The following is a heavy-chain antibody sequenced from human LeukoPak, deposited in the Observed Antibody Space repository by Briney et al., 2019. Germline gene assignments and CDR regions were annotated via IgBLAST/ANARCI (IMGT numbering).Heavy chain of an antibody. CDR2: IKQDGSEK. D-gene: IGHD6-6*01. CDR3: ARSSPRGPFDY. Sequence: GGSLRLSCAASGFTFSSYWMSWVRQAPGKGLEWVPNIKQDGSEKYYVDSVKGRFTISRDNAKNSLYLQMNSLRAEDTAVYYCARSSPRGPFDYWGQGTLVTVSS. J-gene: IGHJ4*02. V-gene: IGHV3-7*01. CDR1: GFTFSSYW.